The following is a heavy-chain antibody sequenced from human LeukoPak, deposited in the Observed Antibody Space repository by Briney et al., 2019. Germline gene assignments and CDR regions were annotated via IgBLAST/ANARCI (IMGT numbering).Heavy chain of an antibody. CDR1: GFTFSSHG. J-gene: IGHJ4*02. V-gene: IGHV3-30*03. D-gene: IGHD6-19*01. CDR3: ARSPVAGPPNYFDY. Sequence: GGSLRLSCAASGFTFSSHGMHWVRQAPGKGLEWVAVISYDGSNKYYSDSVKGRFTISRDNSKNTLYLQIDFLTAEDTAVYYCARSPVAGPPNYFDYLGQGTLVTVSS. CDR2: ISYDGSNK.